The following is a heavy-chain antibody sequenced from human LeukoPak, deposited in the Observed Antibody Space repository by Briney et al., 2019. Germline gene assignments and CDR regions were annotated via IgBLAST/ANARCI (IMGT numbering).Heavy chain of an antibody. CDR3: AKVVGNGDFEWLTIDS. D-gene: IGHD3-9*01. V-gene: IGHV3-23*01. J-gene: IGHJ4*02. Sequence: GGSLRLSCAASGFTFSRFAMSWVRQAPGKGLEWVSAISGSGGSTYYADSVKGRFTISRDNSKNTLYLQMNSLRAEDTAVYYCAKVVGNGDFEWLTIDSWGQGTLVTVSS. CDR1: GFTFSRFA. CDR2: ISGSGGST.